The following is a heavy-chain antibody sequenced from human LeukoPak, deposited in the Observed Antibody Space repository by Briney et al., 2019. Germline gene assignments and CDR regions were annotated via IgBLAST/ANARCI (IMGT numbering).Heavy chain of an antibody. CDR3: AREQYLDDAFDI. V-gene: IGHV3-30-3*01. Sequence: GRSLRLSCAASGFTFSSYAIHWVRQAPGKGLEWVAVISYDGSNKYYADSVKGRFTISRDNSKNTLYLQMNSLRAEDTAVYYCAREQYLDDAFDIWGQGTMVTVSS. CDR2: ISYDGSNK. D-gene: IGHD2-2*01. J-gene: IGHJ3*02. CDR1: GFTFSSYA.